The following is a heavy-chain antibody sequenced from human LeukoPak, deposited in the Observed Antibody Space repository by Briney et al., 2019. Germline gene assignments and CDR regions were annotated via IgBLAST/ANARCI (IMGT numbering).Heavy chain of an antibody. CDR3: AMTYYDFWSGYYSLAFDI. CDR1: GGTFSSYA. D-gene: IGHD3-3*01. V-gene: IGHV1-69*05. Sequence: SSVKVSCKASGGTFSSYAISWVRQAPGQGLEWMGGIIPIFGTANYAQRFQGRVTITTDESTSTAYMELSSLRSEDTAVYYCAMTYYDFWSGYYSLAFDIWGQGTMVTVSS. J-gene: IGHJ3*02. CDR2: IIPIFGTA.